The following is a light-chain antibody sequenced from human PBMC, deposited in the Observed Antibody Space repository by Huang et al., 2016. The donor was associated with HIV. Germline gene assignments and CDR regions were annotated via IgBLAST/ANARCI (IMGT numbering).Light chain of an antibody. V-gene: IGKV1-NL1*01. CDR3: QQYYTTPRDT. CDR1: QDIRSS. Sequence: DIQMTQSPSSLSASVGDRVTITCRASQDIRSSLAWYQQKPGKAPKLLLFAASRLERGVPSRVSGSGSGTDYTLTISSLQPEDFATYYCQQYYTTPRDTFGQGTRLVIK. CDR2: AAS. J-gene: IGKJ5*01.